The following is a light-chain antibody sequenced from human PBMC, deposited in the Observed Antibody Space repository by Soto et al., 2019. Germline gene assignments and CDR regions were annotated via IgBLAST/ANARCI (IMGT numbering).Light chain of an antibody. J-gene: IGLJ2*01. CDR2: DNS. V-gene: IGLV1-51*01. CDR1: SSNIGKNY. CDR3: GTWDDSLSAGV. Sequence: QSVLTQPPSVSAAPGQKVTISCSRSSSNIGKNYVSWYQHLPGTAPKLLIYDNSKRPSGIPDRFSGSKCGTSATLGITGLQTGDEADYYCGTWDDSLSAGVFGGGTKLTVL.